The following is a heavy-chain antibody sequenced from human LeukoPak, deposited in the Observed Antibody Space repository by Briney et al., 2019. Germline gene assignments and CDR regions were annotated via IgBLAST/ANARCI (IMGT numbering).Heavy chain of an antibody. CDR1: GFTLTTSA. D-gene: IGHD3-22*01. J-gene: IGHJ4*02. Sequence: GASVKVSCKASGFTLTTSAVQWVRQARGQRLEWIGRIVVGSGNTDHAQKFQGRLTITRDISTSTAYMELSRLRSDDTAVYYCARPLQDDSGYYYFDYWGQGTLVTVSS. V-gene: IGHV1-58*01. CDR3: ARPLQDDSGYYYFDY. CDR2: IVVGSGNT.